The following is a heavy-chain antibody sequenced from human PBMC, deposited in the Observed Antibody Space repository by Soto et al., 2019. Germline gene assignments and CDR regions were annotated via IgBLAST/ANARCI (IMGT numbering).Heavy chain of an antibody. CDR2: IGGSGVST. Sequence: GGSLRLSCAASGFTFRNYAMNWVRQAPGKGLVWVSTIGGSGVSTYYADSVKGRFTVSRDNSKNTLYMQMNSLRAQDTAVYYCAKAQYCSSASCSSALDYWGQGTLVTVSS. J-gene: IGHJ4*02. CDR1: GFTFRNYA. CDR3: AKAQYCSSASCSSALDY. D-gene: IGHD2-2*01. V-gene: IGHV3-23*01.